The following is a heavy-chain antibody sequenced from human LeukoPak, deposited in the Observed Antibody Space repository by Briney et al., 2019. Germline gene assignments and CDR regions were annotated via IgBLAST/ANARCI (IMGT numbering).Heavy chain of an antibody. V-gene: IGHV1-46*02. J-gene: IGHJ4*02. D-gene: IGHD3-22*01. CDR2: INPSGGST. CDR3: ARVSRNNYYDSSCFDN. Sequence: SVKVSCKASGYIFNSYYMQGVQQAPGQGLEWMGIINPSGGSTSYAQQSQGRVTMTRDTSTSTVYMELSSLRSEDARVYYCARVSRNNYYDSSCFDNWGQGTLVTVSS. CDR1: GYIFNSYY.